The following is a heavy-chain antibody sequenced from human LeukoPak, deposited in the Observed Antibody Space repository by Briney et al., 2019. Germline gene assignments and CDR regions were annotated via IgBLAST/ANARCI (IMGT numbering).Heavy chain of an antibody. CDR2: IYTSGST. D-gene: IGHD2-2*01. V-gene: IGHV4-4*09. CDR3: ARLRYCSSTSCYPWFDP. J-gene: IGHJ5*02. CDR1: GGSISSYY. Sequence: SETLSLTCTVSGGSISSYYWSWIRQPPGKGLEWIGYIYTSGSTNYNPSLKSRVTISVDTSKNQFSLKLSSVTAADTAVYSCARLRYCSSTSCYPWFDPWGQGTLVTVSS.